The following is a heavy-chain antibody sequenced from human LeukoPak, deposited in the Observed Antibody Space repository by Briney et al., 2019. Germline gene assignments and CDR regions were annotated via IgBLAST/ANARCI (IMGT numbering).Heavy chain of an antibody. J-gene: IGHJ3*01. Sequence: GASVKVSCKASGYTFISYDISWVRQAPGQGLEWMGWISSYTGNTNYAQKLQGRVAKTTDTSTSTAYMELRSLRSDDTAVYYCGRNSSGDAFDVWGQGTMVTVSS. CDR1: GYTFISYD. V-gene: IGHV1-18*01. D-gene: IGHD6-19*01. CDR3: GRNSSGDAFDV. CDR2: ISSYTGNT.